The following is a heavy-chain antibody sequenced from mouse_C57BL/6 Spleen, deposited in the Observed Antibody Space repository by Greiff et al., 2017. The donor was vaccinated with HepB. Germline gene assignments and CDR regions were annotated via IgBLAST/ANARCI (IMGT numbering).Heavy chain of an antibody. J-gene: IGHJ3*01. Sequence: VQLQQSGPELVKPGASVKISCKASGYTFTDYYMNWVKQSHGKSLEWIGDINPNNGGTSYNQKFKGKATLTVDKSSSTAYMELRSLTSEDSAVYYCATQNIYYGPFAYWGQGTLVTVSA. CDR1: GYTFTDYY. D-gene: IGHD2-1*01. CDR2: INPNNGGT. V-gene: IGHV1-26*01. CDR3: ATQNIYYGPFAY.